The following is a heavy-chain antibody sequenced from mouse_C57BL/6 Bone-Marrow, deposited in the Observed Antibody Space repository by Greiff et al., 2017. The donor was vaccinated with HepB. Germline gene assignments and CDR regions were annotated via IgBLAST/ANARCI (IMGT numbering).Heavy chain of an antibody. D-gene: IGHD1-1*01. CDR2: IYPGGGYT. Sequence: VQGVESGAELVRPGTSVKMSCKASGYTFTNYWIGWAKQRPGHGLEWIGDIYPGGGYTNYNEKFKGKATLTADKSSSTAYMQFSSLTSEDSAIYYCARAHGSSYDYYAMDYWGQGTSVTVSS. CDR3: ARAHGSSYDYYAMDY. CDR1: GYTFTNYW. V-gene: IGHV1-63*01. J-gene: IGHJ4*01.